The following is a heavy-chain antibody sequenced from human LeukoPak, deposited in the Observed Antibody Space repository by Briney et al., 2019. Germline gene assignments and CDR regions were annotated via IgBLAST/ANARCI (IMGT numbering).Heavy chain of an antibody. Sequence: GGSLRLSCAASGITFSIYWMSWVRQAPGKGLEHMANIKQDGSEKYYVDSVKGRFTISRDNAKNSLYLQMNSLRAEDTALYYCATTVAGYFDFWGQGAPVTVSS. CDR2: IKQDGSEK. D-gene: IGHD6-19*01. CDR1: GITFSIYW. J-gene: IGHJ4*02. V-gene: IGHV3-7*03. CDR3: ATTVAGYFDF.